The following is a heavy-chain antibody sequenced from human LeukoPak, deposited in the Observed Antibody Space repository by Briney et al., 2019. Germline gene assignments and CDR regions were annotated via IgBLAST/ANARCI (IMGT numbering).Heavy chain of an antibody. CDR2: ISSSSSYI. D-gene: IGHD5-18*01. CDR3: ARADSYVYLADQYNWFDP. J-gene: IGHJ5*02. Sequence: GGSLRLSCAASGFTFSSYSMNWVRQAPGKGLEWVSSISSSSSYIYYADSVKGRFTISRDNAKNSLYLQMNSLRAEDTAVYYCARADSYVYLADQYNWFDPLCQGTLGTGSS. CDR1: GFTFSSYS. V-gene: IGHV3-21*01.